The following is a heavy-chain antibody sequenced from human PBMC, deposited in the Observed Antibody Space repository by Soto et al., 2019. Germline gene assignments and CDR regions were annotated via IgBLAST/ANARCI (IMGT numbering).Heavy chain of an antibody. CDR3: GRNVWGSYRYPVGY. J-gene: IGHJ4*02. CDR1: GYTFTGYY. V-gene: IGHV1-2*02. D-gene: IGHD3-16*02. Sequence: QVQLVQSGAEVKKPGASVKVSCKASGYTFTGYYMHWVRQAPGQGLEWMGWINPNSGGTNYAQKFQGRVNMTREKAINTAYMELRRLRTYDTAVYYCGRNVWGSYRYPVGYWGQGTLVTVSS. CDR2: INPNSGGT.